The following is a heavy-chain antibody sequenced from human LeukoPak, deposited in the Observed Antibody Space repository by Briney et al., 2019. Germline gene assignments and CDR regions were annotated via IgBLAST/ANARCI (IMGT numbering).Heavy chain of an antibody. V-gene: IGHV5-51*01. J-gene: IGHJ3*02. CDR1: GYSSNSYW. D-gene: IGHD5-18*01. CDR2: IYLADSDA. CDR3: AGTKTEKRYDAFDI. Sequence: GESLKISCKGSGYSSNSYWIGWVRQMPGKGLEWMGIIYLADSDARYSPSFQGQVSFSAERSINTAYLQWSSLRASDTAMYYCAGTKTEKRYDAFDIWGQGTMVTVSS.